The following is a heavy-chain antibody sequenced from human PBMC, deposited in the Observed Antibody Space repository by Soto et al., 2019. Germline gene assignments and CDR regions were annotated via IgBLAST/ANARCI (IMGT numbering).Heavy chain of an antibody. D-gene: IGHD2-15*01. Sequence: EVQLLESGGGLAQPGESLRLSCAASGFTFSSYAMSWVRQAPGKGLEWVSAISGGGGTTYYADSVKGRITISRDNSKNTVFLQMNSLRAEDTAVYCCAKDRGYCSGGSCYRIDYWGQGTLVTVSS. J-gene: IGHJ4*02. CDR3: AKDRGYCSGGSCYRIDY. CDR2: ISGGGGTT. CDR1: GFTFSSYA. V-gene: IGHV3-23*01.